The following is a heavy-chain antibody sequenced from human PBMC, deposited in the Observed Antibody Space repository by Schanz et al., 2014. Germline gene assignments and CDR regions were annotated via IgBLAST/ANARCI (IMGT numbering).Heavy chain of an antibody. CDR1: TSIFNHAW. CDR2: IKGKTDGGTA. D-gene: IGHD1-26*01. Sequence: EVQLVESGGGLVQPGGSLRLSCAASTSIFNHAWMSWVRQAPGKGLEWVGRIKGKTDGGTADYAAPMKGRFTISRDDSKNTLFLQMNSLRAEDTAVYYCARDHTTESYYSAGPPIDYWGQGTLLTVSS. V-gene: IGHV3-15*01. J-gene: IGHJ4*02. CDR3: ARDHTTESYYSAGPPIDY.